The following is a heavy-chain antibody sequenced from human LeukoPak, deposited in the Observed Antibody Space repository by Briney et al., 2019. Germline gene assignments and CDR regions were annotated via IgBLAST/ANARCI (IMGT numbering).Heavy chain of an antibody. V-gene: IGHV3-21*01. CDR3: ARGYYGDPSQVYYFDY. J-gene: IGHJ4*02. CDR1: GFTFSSYS. Sequence: GGSLRLSCAASGFTFSSYSMNWVRQAPGKGLEWVSSFSSSGSYIYYADSVKGRFTISRDNAKNSLYLQMNSLRAEDTAVYYCARGYYGDPSQVYYFDYWGQGTLVTVSS. D-gene: IGHD4-17*01. CDR2: FSSSGSYI.